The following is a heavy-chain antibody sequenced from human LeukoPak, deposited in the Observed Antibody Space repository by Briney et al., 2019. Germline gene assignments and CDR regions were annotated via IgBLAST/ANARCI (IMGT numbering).Heavy chain of an antibody. CDR2: INPNSGGT. Sequence: GASVKVSCKASGYTFTGYYMHWVRQAPGQGLEWMGWINPNSGGTNYAQKFQGRVTMTRDTSISTAYMELSRLRSDDTAVYYCARSVSTSCLIECYYYYMDVWGKGTTVTISS. CDR3: ARSVSTSCLIECYYYYMDV. D-gene: IGHD2-2*01. V-gene: IGHV1-2*02. J-gene: IGHJ6*03. CDR1: GYTFTGYY.